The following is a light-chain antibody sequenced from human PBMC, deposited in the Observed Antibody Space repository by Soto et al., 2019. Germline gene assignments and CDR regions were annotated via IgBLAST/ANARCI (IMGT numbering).Light chain of an antibody. Sequence: QSVLTQPPSVSAAPGQTVTISCSGSSSNIGNNYVSWYQQLPGTAPKLLIYDNNKRPSGIPDRFSGSKSGTSGTLDITGLQTGDEADYYCATWYGSSPAEVFGGGTMLTVL. V-gene: IGLV1-51*01. CDR3: ATWYGSSPAEV. CDR2: DNN. CDR1: SSNIGNNY. J-gene: IGLJ2*01.